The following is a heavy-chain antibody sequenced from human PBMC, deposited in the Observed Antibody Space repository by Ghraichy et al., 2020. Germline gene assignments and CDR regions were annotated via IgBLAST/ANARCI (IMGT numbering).Heavy chain of an antibody. D-gene: IGHD2-2*01. CDR2: ISDDGSKK. J-gene: IGHJ6*04. CDR3: ARSEGYCDMKSCYGVMDV. V-gene: IGHV3-30*04. CDR1: GFSFSSYA. Sequence: GGSLRLSCAVSGFSFSSYAIHWVRQAPGKGLEWVAVISDDGSKKYYADAVKGRFTISRDNFKNTLYMELSSLRGEDTAVYYCARSEGYCDMKSCYGVMDVWGRGTTVTVSS.